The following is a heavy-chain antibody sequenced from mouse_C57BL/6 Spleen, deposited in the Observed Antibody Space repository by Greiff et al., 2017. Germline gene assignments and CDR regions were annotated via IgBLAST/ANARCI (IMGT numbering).Heavy chain of an antibody. CDR2: IWSDGST. V-gene: IGHV2-6*03. Sequence: QVQLQESGPGLVAPSQSLSITCTVSGFSLTSYGVHWVRQPPGKGLEWLGVIWSDGSTTYNSALNSRLSISKDNSKSQVFFKMNSLHTDDTAMYYGSYHDCGSHYSMDYWGQGTSVTVSS. J-gene: IGHJ4*01. D-gene: IGHD1-1*01. CDR3: SYHDCGSHYSMDY. CDR1: GFSLTSYG.